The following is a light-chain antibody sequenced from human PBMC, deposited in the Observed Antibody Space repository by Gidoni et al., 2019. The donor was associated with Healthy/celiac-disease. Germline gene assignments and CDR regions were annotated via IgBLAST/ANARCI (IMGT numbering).Light chain of an antibody. J-gene: IGKJ4*01. CDR3: QQYGSSRALT. V-gene: IGKV3-20*01. CDR1: QSVSSSS. CDR2: GAS. Sequence: EIVLTQSPGTLSLSPGERATLSCRASQSVSSSSLAWYQQKPGQAPRLLIYGASSRATGIPDRCSGSGSGTDFTLTISRLEPEDFAVYYCQQYGSSRALTFGGGTKVEIK.